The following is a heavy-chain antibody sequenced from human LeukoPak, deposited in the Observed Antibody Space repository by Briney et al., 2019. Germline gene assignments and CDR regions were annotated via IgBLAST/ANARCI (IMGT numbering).Heavy chain of an antibody. CDR3: ATGQGHDMDV. V-gene: IGHV3-74*01. CDR1: GFTFSSYW. D-gene: IGHD1-14*01. CDR2: INSDGSST. Sequence: GGSLRLSCAASGFTFSSYWMHWVRQAPGEGLVWVSRINSDGSSTGYADSVKGRFTISGDNAKNTLYLQMNSLRAEDTAVYYCATGQGHDMDVWGQGTTVTVSS. J-gene: IGHJ6*02.